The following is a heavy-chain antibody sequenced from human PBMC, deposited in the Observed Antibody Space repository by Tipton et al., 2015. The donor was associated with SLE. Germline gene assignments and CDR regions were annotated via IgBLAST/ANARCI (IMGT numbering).Heavy chain of an antibody. Sequence: TLSLTCAVSGYSISSGYYWGWIRQPPGKGLEWIGSIYHSGSTYYNPSLKSRVTISVDTSKNQFSLKLSSVTAADTAVYYCARGDYYDSSGHDAFDIWGQGTMVTVSP. J-gene: IGHJ3*02. CDR1: GYSISSGYY. V-gene: IGHV4-38-2*01. D-gene: IGHD3-22*01. CDR3: ARGDYYDSSGHDAFDI. CDR2: IYHSGST.